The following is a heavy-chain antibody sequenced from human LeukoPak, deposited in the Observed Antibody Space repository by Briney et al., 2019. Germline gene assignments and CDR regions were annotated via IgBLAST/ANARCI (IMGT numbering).Heavy chain of an antibody. D-gene: IGHD3-3*01. CDR3: AKDSSHVGPFGVVIISLDY. CDR2: ISGSGGST. Sequence: GGSLRLSCAASGFTFSSYAMSWVRQAPGKGLEWVSAISGSGGSTYYADSVKGRFTISRDNSKNTLYLQMNSLRAEDTAVYYCAKDSSHVGPFGVVIISLDYWGQGTLVTVSS. J-gene: IGHJ4*02. V-gene: IGHV3-23*01. CDR1: GFTFSSYA.